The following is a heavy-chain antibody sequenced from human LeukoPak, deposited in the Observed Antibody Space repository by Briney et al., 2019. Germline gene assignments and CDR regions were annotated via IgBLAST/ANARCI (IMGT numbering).Heavy chain of an antibody. CDR2: FHTSEGT. D-gene: IGHD3-3*01. CDR3: ASTVFGVTYNWLDP. V-gene: IGHV4-61*02. CDR1: GASVNTGTYF. J-gene: IGHJ5*02. Sequence: PSQTLSLTCAVSGASVNTGTYFWTWVRQPAGKALEWIGRFHTSEGTNYNPSLESRVTISVDTSKNHFSPEMTSVTAADTAVYYCASTVFGVTYNWLDPWGQGTLVTVSS.